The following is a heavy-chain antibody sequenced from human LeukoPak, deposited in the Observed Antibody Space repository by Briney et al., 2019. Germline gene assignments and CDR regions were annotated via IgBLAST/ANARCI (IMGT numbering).Heavy chain of an antibody. CDR3: ARDLGESGSGSYSYGMDV. V-gene: IGHV3-23*01. CDR1: GFTFSSYA. Sequence: PGGSLRLSCAASGFTFSSYAMSWVRQAPGKGLEWVSAISGSGGSTYYADSVKGRFTISRDNAKNSLYLQMNSLRAEDTAVYYCARDLGESGSGSYSYGMDVWGQGTTVTVSS. J-gene: IGHJ6*02. CDR2: ISGSGGST. D-gene: IGHD3-10*01.